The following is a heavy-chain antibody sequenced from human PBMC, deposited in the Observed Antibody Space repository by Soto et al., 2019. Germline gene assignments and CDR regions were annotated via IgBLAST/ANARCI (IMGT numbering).Heavy chain of an antibody. CDR2: IIPIFGTA. CDR3: ARGKYYYDSSGPHYGMDV. Sequence: GASVKVSCKASGGTFSSYAISWVRQAPGQGLEWMGGIIPIFGTANYAQKFQGRVTITADESTSTAYMELSSLRSEDTAVYYCARGKYYYDSSGPHYGMDVWGQGTTVTV. D-gene: IGHD3-22*01. V-gene: IGHV1-69*13. CDR1: GGTFSSYA. J-gene: IGHJ6*02.